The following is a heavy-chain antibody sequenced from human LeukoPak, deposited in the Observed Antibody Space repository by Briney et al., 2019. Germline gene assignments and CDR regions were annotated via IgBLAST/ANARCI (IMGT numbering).Heavy chain of an antibody. V-gene: IGHV1-46*01. J-gene: IGHJ4*02. CDR1: GYTFTSYY. CDR2: INPSGGST. D-gene: IGHD2/OR15-2a*01. Sequence: ASVQFSCKASGYTFTSYYMHWVRQAPGQGLEWMGIINPSGGSTSYAQKFQGRVTMTRDTSTSTVYMELSSLRSEDTAVYYCARWRNIRPGFDYWGQGTLVTVSS. CDR3: ARWRNIRPGFDY.